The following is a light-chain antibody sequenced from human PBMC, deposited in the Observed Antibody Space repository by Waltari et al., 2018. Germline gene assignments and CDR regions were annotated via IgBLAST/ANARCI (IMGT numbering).Light chain of an antibody. V-gene: IGKV3-11*01. CDR3: QNHEKLPAT. CDR1: QSVSGF. J-gene: IGKJ1*01. Sequence: SPGERATLAGRASQSVSGFLAWYQQKPGQAPRLLIYHASNRATGIPDRFSGSGSGTDFSLTISRLEPEDFAVYYCQNHEKLPATFGQGTKVEI. CDR2: HAS.